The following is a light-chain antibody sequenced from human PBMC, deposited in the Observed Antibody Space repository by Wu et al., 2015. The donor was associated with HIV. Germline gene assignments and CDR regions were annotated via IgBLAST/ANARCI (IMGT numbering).Light chain of an antibody. CDR2: GAS. CDR1: QIISNN. J-gene: IGKJ5*01. V-gene: IGKV3-15*01. CDR3: QDYTNWPSIT. Sequence: EIVMTQSPATLSVSLGERVSLSCRASQIISNNLAWYQKKPGQAPSLLIYGASFRATGVPARFSGSGSGTEFTLTISSLQSEDFAVYYCQDYTNWPSITFGQGTRLEIK.